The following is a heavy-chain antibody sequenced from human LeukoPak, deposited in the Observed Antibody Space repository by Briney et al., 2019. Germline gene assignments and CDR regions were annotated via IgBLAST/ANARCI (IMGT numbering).Heavy chain of an antibody. CDR3: AGICTSCYRAPFDY. CDR2: IYHSGST. V-gene: IGHV4-30-2*02. CDR1: GGSISSGGYY. Sequence: SETLSLTCTVSGGSISSGGYYWSWIRQPPGKGLEWIGYIYHSGSTYYNPSLKSRVTISVDTSKNQFSLKLSSVTAADTAVYYCAGICTSCYRAPFDYWGQGTLVTVSS. J-gene: IGHJ4*02. D-gene: IGHD2-2*02.